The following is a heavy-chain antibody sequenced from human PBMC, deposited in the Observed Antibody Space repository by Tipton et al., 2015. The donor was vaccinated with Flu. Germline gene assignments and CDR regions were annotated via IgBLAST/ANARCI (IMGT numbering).Heavy chain of an antibody. V-gene: IGHV4-4*07. CDR2: THTNGNT. J-gene: IGHJ4*02. CDR1: GGSINRYY. CDR3: ASGNFYDSSGYFAF. Sequence: LRLSCNVSGGSINRYYWSWIRQSVGKGPEWIGRTHTNGNTNYNSTFGSRLTMSLDTSKSQFSMTLTSVTVADTAVYYCASGNFYDSSGYFAFRGQGILVTVSS. D-gene: IGHD3-22*01.